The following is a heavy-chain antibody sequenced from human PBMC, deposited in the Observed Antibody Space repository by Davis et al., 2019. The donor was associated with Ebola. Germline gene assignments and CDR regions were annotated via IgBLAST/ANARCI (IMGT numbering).Heavy chain of an antibody. CDR1: GGSVSSGSYY. D-gene: IGHD1-26*01. CDR3: ARGGGEWELLYYYYMDV. J-gene: IGHJ6*03. CDR2: IYYSGST. V-gene: IGHV4-61*01. Sequence: SETLSLTCTVSGGSVSSGSYYWSWIRQPPGKGLEWIGYIYYSGSTNYNPSLKSRVTISVDTSKNQFSLKLSSVTAADTAVYYCARGGGEWELLYYYYMDVWGKGTTVTVSS.